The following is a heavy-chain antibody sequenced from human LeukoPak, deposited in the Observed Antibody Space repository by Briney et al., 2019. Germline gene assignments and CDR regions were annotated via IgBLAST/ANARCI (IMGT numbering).Heavy chain of an antibody. CDR3: ARDLGYCSGGSCYSVYYFDW. CDR2: VSGGGGNT. D-gene: IGHD2-15*01. CDR1: GLTFSGYA. V-gene: IGHV3-23*01. J-gene: IGHJ4*02. Sequence: GGSLRLSCAGSGLTFSGYAMNWFRQAPGKGLEWVSGVSGGGGNTYYADSVKGRFTISRDNSKNTLYLQMNSLRAEDTAVYYWARDLGYCSGGSCYSVYYFDWSGQGTLVSVS.